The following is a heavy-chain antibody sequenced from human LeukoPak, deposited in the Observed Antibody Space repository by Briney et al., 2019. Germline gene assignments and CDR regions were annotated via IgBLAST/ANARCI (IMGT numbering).Heavy chain of an antibody. CDR2: INPNSGGT. CDR3: ARGEGVQLSGDNWFGP. CDR1: GYTFTGYY. D-gene: IGHD1-1*01. J-gene: IGHJ5*02. Sequence: ASVKVSCKASGYTFTGYYMHWVRQAPGQGLEWMGRINPNSGGTNYAQKFQGRVTMTRDTSISTAYMELSRLRSDDTAVYYGARGEGVQLSGDNWFGPWGQGTLVTVSS. V-gene: IGHV1-2*06.